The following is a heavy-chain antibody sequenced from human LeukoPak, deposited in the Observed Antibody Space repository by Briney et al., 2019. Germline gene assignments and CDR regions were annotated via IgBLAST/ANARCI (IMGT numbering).Heavy chain of an antibody. J-gene: IGHJ4*02. V-gene: IGHV4-39*07. CDR1: GASISSSTDY. CDR3: AAHHGEPYFDY. D-gene: IGHD1-14*01. CDR2: IYYSGST. Sequence: PSETLSLTCTVSGASISSSTDYWGWIRQPPGKGLEWIANIYYSGSTYYDPSLKSRVTISVDTSKNQFSLKLSSVTAADTAVYYCAAHHGEPYFDYWGQGTLVTVSS.